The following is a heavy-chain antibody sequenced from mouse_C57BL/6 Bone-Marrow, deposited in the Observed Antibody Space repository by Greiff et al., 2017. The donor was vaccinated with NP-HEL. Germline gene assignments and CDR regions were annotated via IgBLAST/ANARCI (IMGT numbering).Heavy chain of an antibody. Sequence: EVKLMESEGGLVQPGSSMKLSCTASGFTFSDYYMAWVRQVPEKGLEWVANINHDGSSTYYLDSLKSRFIISRDNAKNILYLQMSSLTSEDTATYYCARGYYYCGFYFDYWGQGTTLTVSS. CDR3: ARGYYYCGFYFDY. J-gene: IGHJ2*01. CDR1: GFTFSDYY. D-gene: IGHD1-1*02. CDR2: INHDGSST. V-gene: IGHV5-16*01.